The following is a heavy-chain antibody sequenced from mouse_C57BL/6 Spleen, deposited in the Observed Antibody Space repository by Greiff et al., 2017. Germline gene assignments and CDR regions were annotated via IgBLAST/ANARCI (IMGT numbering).Heavy chain of an antibody. V-gene: IGHV1-39*01. D-gene: IGHD2-4*01. CDR3: ASPYDYDGNYYAMDY. CDR1: GYSFTDYN. J-gene: IGHJ4*01. CDR2: INPNYGTT. Sequence: VQLKESGPELVKPGASVKISCKASGYSFTDYNMNWVKQSNGKSLEWIGVINPNYGTTSYNQKFKGKATLTVDQSSSTAYMQLNSLTSEDSAVYYCASPYDYDGNYYAMDYWGQGTSVTVSS.